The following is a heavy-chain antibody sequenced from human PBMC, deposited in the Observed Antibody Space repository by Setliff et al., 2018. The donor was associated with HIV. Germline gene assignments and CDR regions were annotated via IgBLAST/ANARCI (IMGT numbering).Heavy chain of an antibody. CDR3: ARVKPIKTTLVRLWPRFDL. CDR2: IDDSGSI. J-gene: IGHJ5*02. V-gene: IGHV4-34*01. Sequence: SETLSLTCAVYTESLTRYDWAWIRQSPEKGLEWIGEIDDSGSIIYNPSLQSRVTMSVDTSKNQFSLKVRSLTAADTGLYYCARVKPIKTTLVRLWPRFDLWGQGTQVTVSS. CDR1: TESLTRYD. D-gene: IGHD3-10*01.